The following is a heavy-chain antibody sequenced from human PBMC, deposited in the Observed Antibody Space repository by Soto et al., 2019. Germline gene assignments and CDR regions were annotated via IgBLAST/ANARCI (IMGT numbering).Heavy chain of an antibody. CDR1: GGTFSSYA. CDR3: ARSGIAAAHYYYGMDV. CDR2: IIPIFGTA. J-gene: IGHJ6*02. V-gene: IGHV1-69*13. Sequence: SVKVSCKASGGTFSSYAISWVRQAPGQRLEWMGGIIPIFGTANYAQKFQGRVTITADESTSTAYMELSSLRSEDTAVYYCARSGIAAAHYYYGMDVWGQGTTVTVSS. D-gene: IGHD6-13*01.